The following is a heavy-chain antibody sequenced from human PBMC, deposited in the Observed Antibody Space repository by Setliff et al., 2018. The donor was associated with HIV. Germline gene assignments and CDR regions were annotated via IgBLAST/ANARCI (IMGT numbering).Heavy chain of an antibody. CDR3: ARDDPAGGIDF. CDR2: ISTDGDGT. J-gene: IGHJ4*02. D-gene: IGHD1-26*01. Sequence: PGGSLRLSCAASGFTFSNYAMHWVRQAPGKALEYVSAISTDGDGTYYADSVKGRFTISRDNAKNSLYLQMNSLRAEDTAIYYCARDDPAGGIDFWGQGTLVTVSS. V-gene: IGHV3-64*02. CDR1: GFTFSNYA.